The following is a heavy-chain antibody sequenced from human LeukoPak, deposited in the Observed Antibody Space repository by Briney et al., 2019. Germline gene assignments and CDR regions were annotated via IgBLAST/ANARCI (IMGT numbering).Heavy chain of an antibody. CDR3: ARDMPGEPSDY. CDR1: GYTFTSYG. CDR2: ISAYNGNT. D-gene: IGHD3-10*01. Sequence: DSEKVSCKASGYTFTSYGISRVRQAPGHGLEWMRWISAYNGNTNYAQKLQGRVTMTTDTSTSTAYMEQRSLRSDDTAVYYCARDMPGEPSDYWGQGTLVTVSS. V-gene: IGHV1-18*01. J-gene: IGHJ4*02.